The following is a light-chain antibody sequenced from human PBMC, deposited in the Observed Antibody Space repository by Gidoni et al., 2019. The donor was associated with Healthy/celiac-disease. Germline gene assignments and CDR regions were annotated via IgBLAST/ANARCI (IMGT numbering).Light chain of an antibody. CDR3: QQYYSTPPRT. CDR1: QGISNS. CDR2: AAS. V-gene: IGKV1-NL1*01. Sequence: DIQMTQSPSSLSASVGDRVTITCRASQGISNSLAWYQQKPGKAPKLLLYAASSLESGVPSRFSGSGSGTDYTLTISSLQPEDFATYYCQQYYSTPPRTFGQGTKLEIK. J-gene: IGKJ2*01.